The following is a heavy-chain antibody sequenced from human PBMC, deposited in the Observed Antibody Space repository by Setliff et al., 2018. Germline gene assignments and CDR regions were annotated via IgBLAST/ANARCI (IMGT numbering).Heavy chain of an antibody. Sequence: PGGSLRLSCAASGFDFKTHWMDWARQAPGKGLEWVANIKEDGSEKYYVDSVKGRFTISRDNSKNTLNLQMNSLRAEDTAVYYCAKDWNPSTYWYTDYFDSWGQGTLVTVSS. CDR3: AKDWNPSTYWYTDYFDS. J-gene: IGHJ4*02. CDR2: IKEDGSEK. V-gene: IGHV3-7*03. CDR1: GFDFKTHW. D-gene: IGHD2-2*01.